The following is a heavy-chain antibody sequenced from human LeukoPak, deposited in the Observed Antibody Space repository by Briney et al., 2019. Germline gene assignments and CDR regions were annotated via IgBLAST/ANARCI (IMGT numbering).Heavy chain of an antibody. Sequence: PGGSLRLSCAASGFTFSSYGMHWVRQAPGKGLEWVAFIRYDGSNKYYADSVKGRFTISRENSKNTLYLQMNSLGAEDTAVYYCAKERDTAMVTIDYWGQGTLVTVSS. CDR3: AKERDTAMVTIDY. J-gene: IGHJ4*02. CDR2: IRYDGSNK. CDR1: GFTFSSYG. D-gene: IGHD5-18*01. V-gene: IGHV3-30*02.